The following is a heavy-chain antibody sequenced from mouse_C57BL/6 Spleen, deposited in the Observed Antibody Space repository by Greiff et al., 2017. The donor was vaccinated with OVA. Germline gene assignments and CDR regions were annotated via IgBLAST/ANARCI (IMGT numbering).Heavy chain of an antibody. CDR2: IYPGDGDT. D-gene: IGHD1-1*01. J-gene: IGHJ1*03. Sequence: VQLVESGPELVKPGASVKISCKASGYAFSSSWMNWVKQRPGKGLEWIGRIYPGDGDTNYNGKFKGKATLTADKSSSTAYMQLSSLTSEDSAVYFCARSGRTTVVENWYFDVWGTGTTVTVSS. CDR1: GYAFSSSW. V-gene: IGHV1-82*01. CDR3: ARSGRTTVVENWYFDV.